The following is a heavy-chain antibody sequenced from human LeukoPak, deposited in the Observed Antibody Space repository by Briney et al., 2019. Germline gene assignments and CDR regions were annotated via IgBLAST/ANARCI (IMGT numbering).Heavy chain of an antibody. CDR1: GYTFTSYY. CDR2: INPSGGST. CDR3: YVVVVAAGFDY. D-gene: IGHD2-15*01. Sequence: ASVKVSCKASGYTFTSYYMHWVRQAPGQGLEWMGIINPSGGSTSYAQKFQGRVTMTRDTSTSTVYMELSSLRSEDTAAYYCYVVVVAAGFDYWGQGTLVTVSS. J-gene: IGHJ4*02. V-gene: IGHV1-46*01.